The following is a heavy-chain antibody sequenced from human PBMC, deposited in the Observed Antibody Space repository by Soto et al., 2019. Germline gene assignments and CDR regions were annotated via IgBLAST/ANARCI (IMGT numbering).Heavy chain of an antibody. V-gene: IGHV1-18*01. CDR3: SKTGQLPYYYCGMDV. D-gene: IGHD6-6*01. J-gene: IGHJ6*02. CDR1: GYTFTRYG. CDR2: ISGYNGDT. Sequence: QVQLVQSGGEVKKPGASVKVSCKTSGYTFTRYGISWVRQAPGQGLEWMGWISGYNGDTNYAQKLQDRVTMTIDTSTTTVYMELRSLTSDDTAVYYCSKTGQLPYYYCGMDVWGQGTTVTVSS.